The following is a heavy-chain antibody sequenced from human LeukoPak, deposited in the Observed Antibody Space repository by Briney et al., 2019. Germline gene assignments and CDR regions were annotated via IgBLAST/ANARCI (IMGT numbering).Heavy chain of an antibody. J-gene: IGHJ4*02. CDR1: GGSISSGGYY. V-gene: IGHV4-31*03. CDR3: ARVNGGNSVDY. D-gene: IGHD4-23*01. Sequence: KTSETLSLTCTVSGGSISSGGYYWSWIRQHPGKGLEWIGYIYYSGSTYYNPSLKSRVTISVDTSKNQFSLKLSSVTAADTAVYYCARVNGGNSVDYWGQGTLVTVSS. CDR2: IYYSGST.